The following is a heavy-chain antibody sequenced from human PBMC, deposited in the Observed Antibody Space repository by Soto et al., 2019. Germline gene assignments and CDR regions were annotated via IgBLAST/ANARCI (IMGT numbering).Heavy chain of an antibody. D-gene: IGHD1-1*01. CDR1: GFTFTIYC. CDR2: FSGGSGAT. V-gene: IGHV3-23*01. CDR3: VKWNGYGDY. J-gene: IGHJ4*02. Sequence: VQLLASGGGLGQPGGSLRLSCVVSGFTFTIYCVTWVRQAPGKGLEWVWGFSGGSGATHHRDSVKGRFTISRDDSRSTVYLQMISLGVDDTAVYYCVKWNGYGDYWGQGTLVSVSS.